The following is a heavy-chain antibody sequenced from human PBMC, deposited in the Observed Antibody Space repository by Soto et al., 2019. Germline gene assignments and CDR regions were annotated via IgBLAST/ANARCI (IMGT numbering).Heavy chain of an antibody. V-gene: IGHV3-30-3*01. Sequence: QVQLVESGGGVVQPGRSLRLSCAASGFTFSSYAMHWVRQAPGKGLEWVAVISYDGSNKYYADSVKGRFTISRDNSKNTLYLQMNSLRAEDTAIYYCAKESSSGTTLDYWGQGTLVTVSS. J-gene: IGHJ4*02. D-gene: IGHD6-19*01. CDR2: ISYDGSNK. CDR1: GFTFSSYA. CDR3: AKESSSGTTLDY.